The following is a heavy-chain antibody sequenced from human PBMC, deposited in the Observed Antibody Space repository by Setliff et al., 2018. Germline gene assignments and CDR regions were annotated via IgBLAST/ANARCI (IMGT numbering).Heavy chain of an antibody. Sequence: PSETLSLTCTVSGGSISSHYWSWIRQPPGKGLEWIGSIYYSGSTNYNPSLKSRVTISVDTSKNQFSLKLSSVTAADTAVYYCARGGVDTAMVYYFDYWGQGTLVTSPQ. V-gene: IGHV4-59*11. CDR1: GGSISSHY. D-gene: IGHD5-18*01. CDR3: ARGGVDTAMVYYFDY. J-gene: IGHJ4*02. CDR2: IYYSGST.